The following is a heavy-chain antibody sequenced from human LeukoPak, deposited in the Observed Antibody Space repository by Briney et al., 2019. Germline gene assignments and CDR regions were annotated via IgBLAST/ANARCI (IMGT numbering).Heavy chain of an antibody. J-gene: IGHJ5*02. CDR3: ARGRGYFDPFDP. CDR2: IYYSGIT. Sequence: PSETLSLTCTVSGASMTNYYWSWIRKPPGKGLEWIGYIYYSGITNYNPSLTSRVSISVDMSKNQFSLKLTSVTAADTAVYYCARGRGYFDPFDPWGQGTLVTVSS. V-gene: IGHV4-59*01. D-gene: IGHD3-9*01. CDR1: GASMTNYY.